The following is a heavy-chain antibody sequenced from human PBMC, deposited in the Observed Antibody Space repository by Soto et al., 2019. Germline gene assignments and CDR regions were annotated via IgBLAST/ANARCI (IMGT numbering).Heavy chain of an antibody. CDR2: IIPMFGTA. CDR1: GGTFSPYP. D-gene: IGHD5-18*01. J-gene: IGHJ4*02. Sequence: QVQLVQSGAEVKKPESSVKVSCKAPGGTFSPYPISWFRQALGQGLEWMGGIIPMFGTANYAQRFQDRVTITADESTNTVYMELSSLRSEDTAVYFCASGIQLWLRRINNGYSGWGQGTLVTVSS. V-gene: IGHV1-69*12. CDR3: ASGIQLWLRRINNGYSG.